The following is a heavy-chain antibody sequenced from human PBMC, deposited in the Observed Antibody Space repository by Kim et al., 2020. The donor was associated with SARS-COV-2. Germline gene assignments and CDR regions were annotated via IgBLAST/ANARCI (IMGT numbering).Heavy chain of an antibody. CDR3: AKARTYYYDSSGRNFDY. D-gene: IGHD3-22*01. CDR1: GFTFSSYG. Sequence: GGSLRLSCAASGFTFSSYGMHWVRQAPGKGLEWVAVIWYDGSNKYYADSVKGRFTISRDNSKNTLYLQMNSLRAEDTAVYYCAKARTYYYDSSGRNFDYWGQGTLVTVSS. J-gene: IGHJ4*02. V-gene: IGHV3-33*06. CDR2: IWYDGSNK.